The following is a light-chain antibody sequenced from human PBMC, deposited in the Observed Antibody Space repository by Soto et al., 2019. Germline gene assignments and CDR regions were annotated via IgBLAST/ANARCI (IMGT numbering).Light chain of an antibody. J-gene: IGKJ1*01. Sequence: EIVMTRSPATLSVSPGERATLSCRASQSISSSLAWYQQKPGQAPRLLIYGASTRATAIPARFSGSGSGTQFTLTISSLQPEDFGTYYCQQYNTWPGTVG. CDR2: GAS. CDR1: QSISSS. V-gene: IGKV3-15*01. CDR3: QQYNTWPGT.